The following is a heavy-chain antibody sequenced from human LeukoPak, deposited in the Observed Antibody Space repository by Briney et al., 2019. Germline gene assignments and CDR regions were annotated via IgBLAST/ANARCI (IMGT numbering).Heavy chain of an antibody. CDR1: GFTVSSNY. J-gene: IGHJ4*02. V-gene: IGHV3-53*01. Sequence: GGSLRLSCAASGFTVSSNYMSWVRQAPGKGLEWVSVIYSGGSTYYADSVKGRFTISRDNSKNTLYLQMNSLRAEDTAVYYCAKDLWEQQPDFDYWGQGTLVTVSS. CDR2: IYSGGST. D-gene: IGHD6-13*01. CDR3: AKDLWEQQPDFDY.